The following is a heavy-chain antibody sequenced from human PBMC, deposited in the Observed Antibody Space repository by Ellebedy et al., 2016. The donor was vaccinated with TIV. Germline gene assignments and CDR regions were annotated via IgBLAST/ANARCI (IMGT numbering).Heavy chain of an antibody. J-gene: IGHJ4*02. CDR2: IYYSGST. Sequence: MPSETLSLTCTVSGGSISSSHYYWGWIRQPPGKGLEWIGSIYYSGSTYYNPSLRSRVTISVDTSKNQISLKLSSVTAADTAVYYCARHSAVTRGYFDYWGQGTLVTVSS. CDR3: ARHSAVTRGYFDY. CDR1: GGSISSSHYY. V-gene: IGHV4-39*01. D-gene: IGHD4-17*01.